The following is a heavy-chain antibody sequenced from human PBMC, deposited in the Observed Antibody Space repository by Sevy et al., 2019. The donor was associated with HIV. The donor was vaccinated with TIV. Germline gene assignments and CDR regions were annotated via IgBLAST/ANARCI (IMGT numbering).Heavy chain of an antibody. V-gene: IGHV3-15*01. J-gene: IGHJ3*01. D-gene: IGHD3-22*01. Sequence: MAGGSLRLSCAASGFTFSGAWMNWVRQAPGKGLEWVGRIRNNNEGGITEFAAPVQGRFSISRDDSRNMVYLQMNSLRTEDTAVYYCTTDWGSVYYYVRAFDVWGQGTMVTVSS. CDR1: GFTFSGAW. CDR3: TTDWGSVYYYVRAFDV. CDR2: IRNNNEGGIT.